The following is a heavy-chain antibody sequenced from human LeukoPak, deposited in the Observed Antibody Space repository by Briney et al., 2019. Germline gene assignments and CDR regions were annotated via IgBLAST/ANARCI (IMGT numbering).Heavy chain of an antibody. D-gene: IGHD3-10*01. CDR2: ISYDGSNK. CDR3: AKDPAMVRGAPPNYYYYGMDV. Sequence: PGGSLRLSCAASGFTFSSYGMHWVRQAPGKGLEWVAVISYDGSNKYYADSVKGRFTISRDNSKNTLYLQMNSLRAEDTAVYYCAKDPAMVRGAPPNYYYYGMDVWGQGTTVTVSS. J-gene: IGHJ6*02. V-gene: IGHV3-30*18. CDR1: GFTFSSYG.